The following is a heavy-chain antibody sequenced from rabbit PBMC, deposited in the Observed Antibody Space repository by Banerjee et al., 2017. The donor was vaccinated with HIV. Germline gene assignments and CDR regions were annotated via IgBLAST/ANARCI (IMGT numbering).Heavy chain of an antibody. J-gene: IGHJ4*01. CDR3: ARDDAGYDYAKDL. V-gene: IGHV1S40*01. CDR1: GFSFSNRYV. CDR2: INTSSGNT. D-gene: IGHD6-1*01. Sequence: QSLEESGGGLVQPEGSLTLTCKASGFSFSNRYVMCWVRQAPGKGLEWIACINTSSGNTVYASWAKGRFTISKTSSTTVTLQMTSLTAADTATYFCARDDAGYDYAKDLWGPGTLVTVS.